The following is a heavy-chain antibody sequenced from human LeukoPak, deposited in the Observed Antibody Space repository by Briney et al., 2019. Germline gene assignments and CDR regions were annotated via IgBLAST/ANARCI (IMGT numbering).Heavy chain of an antibody. CDR2: ISGSGGST. Sequence: GGSLRLSCAASGFTFSSYAMSWVRQAPGKGLEWVSAISGSGGSTYYADSVKGRFTISRDNSKNTLCLQMNSLRAEDTAVYYRAKDSYGDDYVWGSYRPNYFDYWGQGTLVTVSS. J-gene: IGHJ4*02. V-gene: IGHV3-23*01. D-gene: IGHD3-16*02. CDR1: GFTFSSYA. CDR3: AKDSYGDDYVWGSYRPNYFDY.